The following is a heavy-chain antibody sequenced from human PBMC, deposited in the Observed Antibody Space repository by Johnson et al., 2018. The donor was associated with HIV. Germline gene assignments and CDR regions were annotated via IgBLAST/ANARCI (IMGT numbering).Heavy chain of an antibody. D-gene: IGHD1-26*01. J-gene: IGHJ3*02. CDR1: GFTVSSNY. CDR3: VRDLGVGGTVPQSVAFDI. V-gene: IGHV3-20*04. Sequence: VQLVESGGGLIQPGGSLRLSCAASGFTVSSNYMSWVRQAPGKGLEWVSGINWNGGSIGYVDSVKGRFTISRDNGKKSLHLQMNSLRAEDTALYYCVRDLGVGGTVPQSVAFDIWGQGTMVTVSS. CDR2: INWNGGSI.